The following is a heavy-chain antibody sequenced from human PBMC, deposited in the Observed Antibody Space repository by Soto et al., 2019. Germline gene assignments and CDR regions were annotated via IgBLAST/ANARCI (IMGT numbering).Heavy chain of an antibody. CDR1: GFTFSSYG. Sequence: GGSLRLSCAASGFTFSSYGMHWVRQVSGKGLEWVAVISNDGSKKYYAASVKGRFTISRDNSKNMLYLQMNSLRAEDTGVYYCADPGPTQLDVWGQGTTFTVSS. CDR2: ISNDGSKK. CDR3: ADPGPTQLDV. J-gene: IGHJ6*02. V-gene: IGHV3-30*03.